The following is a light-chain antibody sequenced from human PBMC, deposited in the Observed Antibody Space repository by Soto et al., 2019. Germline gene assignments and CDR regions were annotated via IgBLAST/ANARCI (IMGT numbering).Light chain of an antibody. Sequence: QSVLTQPPSASGTPGQRVTISCSGSSSNIGANTVNWYQQLPGTAPKLLISNNDQRPSRVPDRFSGSKSGTSASLAISGLQSEDDADYYCAAWDDSLYGRVFGSGTKLTVL. CDR2: NND. CDR1: SSNIGANT. V-gene: IGLV1-44*01. J-gene: IGLJ1*01. CDR3: AAWDDSLYGRV.